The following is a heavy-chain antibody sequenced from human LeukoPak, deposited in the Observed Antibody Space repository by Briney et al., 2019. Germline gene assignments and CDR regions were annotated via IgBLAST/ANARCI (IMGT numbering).Heavy chain of an antibody. V-gene: IGHV1-46*01. CDR1: GFTFALYG. CDR2: INPSGGST. Sequence: ASVKVSCKSSGFTFALYGVSWVRQAPGQGLEWMGIINPSGGSTSYAQKFQGRVTMTRDTSTSTVYMELSSLRSEDTAVYYCAREPLWFGELSYYFDYWGQGTLVTVSS. D-gene: IGHD3-10*01. CDR3: AREPLWFGELSYYFDY. J-gene: IGHJ4*02.